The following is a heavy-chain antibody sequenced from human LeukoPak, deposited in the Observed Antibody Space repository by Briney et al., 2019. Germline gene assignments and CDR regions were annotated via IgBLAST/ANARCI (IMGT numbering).Heavy chain of an antibody. J-gene: IGHJ3*02. CDR2: INHSGST. CDR1: GGSFSGYY. D-gene: IGHD6-6*01. V-gene: IGHV4-34*01. Sequence: PSETLSLTCAVCGGSFSGYYWSWIRQPPGKGLEWMGEINHSGSTNYNPSLKSRVTMSVDTSNNQFSLKLSSVTAADTAVYYCSRGSKIAARPSAFDIWGLGTMVTVSS. CDR3: SRGSKIAARPSAFDI.